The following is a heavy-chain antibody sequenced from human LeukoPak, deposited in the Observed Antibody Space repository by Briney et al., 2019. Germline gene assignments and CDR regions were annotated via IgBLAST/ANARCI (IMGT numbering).Heavy chain of an antibody. CDR1: GFPFSSYA. D-gene: IGHD2-15*01. J-gene: IGHJ4*02. V-gene: IGHV3-30*04. CDR2: ISFDGRNK. CDR3: ARRYCSGGSCCSDY. Sequence: GGSLRLSCAASGFPFSSYAMHWVRQAPGKGLEWVAVISFDGRNKHYTDSVEGRFTISRDNSKNTLYLQMDSLRVDDTAVYYCARRYCSGGSCCSDYWGQGTLVTVSP.